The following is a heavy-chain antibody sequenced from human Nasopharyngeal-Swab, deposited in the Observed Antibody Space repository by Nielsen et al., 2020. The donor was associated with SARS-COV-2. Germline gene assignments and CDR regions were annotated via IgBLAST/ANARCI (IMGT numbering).Heavy chain of an antibody. CDR3: AKDQGALYCSGGSCYSGPQSNYYYGMDV. V-gene: IGHV3-23*03. CDR2: IYSGGSST. J-gene: IGHJ6*02. D-gene: IGHD2-15*01. Sequence: WIRQPPGKGLEWVSAIYSGGSSTYYADSVKGRFTISRDNSKNTLYLQMNSLRAEDTAVYYCAKDQGALYCSGGSCYSGPQSNYYYGMDVWGQGTTVTVSS.